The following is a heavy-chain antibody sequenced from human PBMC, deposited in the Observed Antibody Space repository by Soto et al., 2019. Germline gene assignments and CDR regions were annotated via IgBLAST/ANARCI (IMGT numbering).Heavy chain of an antibody. CDR1: GFTFRAYG. J-gene: IGHJ4*01. V-gene: IGHV3-33*01. CDR3: ARTHAQSSGSCLDF. CDR2: IWVDGSEE. Sequence: QVQLVESGGGVVQPGKSLRLSCAASGFTFRAYGMHWVRQAPGKGLEWVAVIWVDGSEEYYADSVKGRFTVSRDNSKNTAYLIVNNLRAEDTAVYYCARTHAQSSGSCLDFWGHGTRVTVSS. D-gene: IGHD3-22*01.